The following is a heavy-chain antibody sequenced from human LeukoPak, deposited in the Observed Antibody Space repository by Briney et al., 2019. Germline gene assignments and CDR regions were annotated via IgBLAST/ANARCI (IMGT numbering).Heavy chain of an antibody. CDR3: ARLIAAAEGYFDY. V-gene: IGHV4-59*01. CDR2: IYYSGST. J-gene: IGHJ4*02. Sequence: SETLSLTCTVSGGSISSYYWSWIRQPPGKGLEWIGYIYYSGSTNSNPSLKSRVTISVDTSKKNQFSLKLSSVTAADTAVYYCARLIAAAEGYFDYWGQGTLVTVSS. CDR1: GGSISSYY. D-gene: IGHD6-13*01.